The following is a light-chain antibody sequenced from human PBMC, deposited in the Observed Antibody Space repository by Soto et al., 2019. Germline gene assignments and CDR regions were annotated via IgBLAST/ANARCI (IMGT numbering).Light chain of an antibody. CDR2: RNN. CDR3: AAWDDSLSAHYV. CDR1: SSNIGSNY. J-gene: IGLJ1*01. V-gene: IGLV1-47*01. Sequence: SVLTQPPSASGTPRPRVTISCFGSSSNIGSNYVYWYQQLPGTAPKLLIYRNNQRPSGVPDRFSGSKSGTSASLAISGLRSEDEADYYCAAWDDSLSAHYVFGTGTKVTV.